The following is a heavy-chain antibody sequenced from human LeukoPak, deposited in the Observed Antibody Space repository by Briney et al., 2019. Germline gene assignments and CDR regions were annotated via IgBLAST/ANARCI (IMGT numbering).Heavy chain of an antibody. Sequence: GESLKISCKGSGYSFNNYWIGWVRQLPVTGLEWIVVFYPGGSDTRYSPSFQGQVTISADKSISTAYLQWSSLKASDTAMYYCARHYYYDSSGSYAFDIWGQGTMVTVSS. CDR2: FYPGGSDT. D-gene: IGHD3-22*01. CDR3: ARHYYYDSSGSYAFDI. V-gene: IGHV5-51*01. CDR1: GYSFNNYW. J-gene: IGHJ3*02.